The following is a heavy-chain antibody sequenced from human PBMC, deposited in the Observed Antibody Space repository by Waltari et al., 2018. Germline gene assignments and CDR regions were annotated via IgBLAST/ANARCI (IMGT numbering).Heavy chain of an antibody. CDR1: GGSISSYY. Sequence: QVQLQESGPGLVKPSETLSITCTVSGGSISSYYWSWIRQPPGKGLEWIGYIYYSGITNYNPSLKRRVTISVDTSKNQFSLKLSSVTAADTAVYYCARNQLLTYWYFDLWDRGTLVTVSS. CDR2: IYYSGIT. J-gene: IGHJ2*01. CDR3: ARNQLLTYWYFDL. V-gene: IGHV4-59*01. D-gene: IGHD2-2*01.